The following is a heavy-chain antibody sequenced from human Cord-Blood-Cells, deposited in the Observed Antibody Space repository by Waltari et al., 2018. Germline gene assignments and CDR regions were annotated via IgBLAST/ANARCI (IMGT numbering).Heavy chain of an antibody. CDR2: IYYSGST. Sequence: QLQLQESGPGLVKPSETLSLTCTVSGGSISSSSYYWGWIRQPPGKGLEWIRSIYYSGSTYYNPSLKSRVTISVDTSKNQFSLKLSSVTAADTAVYYCARRGRSSLLSNDAFDIWGQGTMVTVSS. J-gene: IGHJ3*02. CDR3: ARRGRSSLLSNDAFDI. V-gene: IGHV4-39*01. CDR1: GGSISSSSYY. D-gene: IGHD6-6*01.